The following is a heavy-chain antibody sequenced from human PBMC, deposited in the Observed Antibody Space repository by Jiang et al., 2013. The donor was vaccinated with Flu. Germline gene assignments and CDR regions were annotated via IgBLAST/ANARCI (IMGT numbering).Heavy chain of an antibody. D-gene: IGHD6-19*01. Sequence: SGDSVSSNSAAWNWIRQSPSRGLEWLGRTYYRSKWYNDYAVSVKSRITINPDTSKNQFSLQLNSVTPEDTAVYYCARAEAVAGTANWFDPWGQGTLVTVSS. J-gene: IGHJ5*02. V-gene: IGHV6-1*01. CDR2: TYYRSKWYN. CDR1: GDSVSSNSAA. CDR3: ARAEAVAGTANWFDP.